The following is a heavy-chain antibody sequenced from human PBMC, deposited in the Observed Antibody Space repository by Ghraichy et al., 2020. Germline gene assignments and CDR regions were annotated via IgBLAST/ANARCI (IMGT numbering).Heavy chain of an antibody. V-gene: IGHV4-59*01. CDR1: GGSISSYY. CDR2: IYYSGST. CDR3: ARAPFDILTTSYLWFDP. Sequence: SQTLSLTCTVSGGSISSYYWSWIRQPPGKGLEWIGYIYYSGSTNSNPSLKSRVTISVDTSKNQFSLKLRSVTAADTAVYYCARAPFDILTTSYLWFDPWGQGTLVTVSS. J-gene: IGHJ5*02. D-gene: IGHD3-9*01.